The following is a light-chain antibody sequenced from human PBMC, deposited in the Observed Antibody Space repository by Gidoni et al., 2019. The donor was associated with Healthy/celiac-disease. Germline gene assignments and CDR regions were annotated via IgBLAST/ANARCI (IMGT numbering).Light chain of an antibody. CDR2: WAS. V-gene: IGKV4-1*01. Sequence: DIVMTQSPDSLAVSLGERVTINCKSSQSVLYSSNNKNYLAWYHQKPGQPPKLLIYWASTRESGVPDRFSGSGSGTDFTLTISSLQAEDVAVYYYQQYYSTLTFGGGTKVEIK. CDR1: QSVLYSSNNKNY. J-gene: IGKJ4*01. CDR3: QQYYSTLT.